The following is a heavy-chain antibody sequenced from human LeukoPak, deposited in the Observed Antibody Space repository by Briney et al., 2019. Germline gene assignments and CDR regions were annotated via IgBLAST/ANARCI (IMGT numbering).Heavy chain of an antibody. J-gene: IGHJ6*03. V-gene: IGHV3-11*01. CDR1: GFTFSDYY. Sequence: SPGGSLRLSCAASGFTFSDYYMSWIRQAPGKGLEWVSYISSSSSTIYYADSVKGRFTISRDNAKNSLYLQMNSLRAEDTAVYYCAKDQTGEILFYYYYMDVWGKGTTVTVSS. CDR3: AKDQTGEILFYYYYMDV. D-gene: IGHD2/OR15-2a*01. CDR2: ISSSSSTI.